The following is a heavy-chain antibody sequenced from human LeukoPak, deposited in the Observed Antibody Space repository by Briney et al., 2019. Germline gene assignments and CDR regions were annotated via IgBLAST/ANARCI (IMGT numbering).Heavy chain of an antibody. V-gene: IGHV4-39*01. CDR3: ARQEEAVAAYY. CDR2: IYYSGST. CDR1: GGSISSSSYY. Sequence: KPSETLSLTCTVSGGSISSSSYYWGWIRQPPGKGLEWIGSIYYSGSTYYNPSLKSRVTISVDTSKNQFSLKLSSVTAAATAVYYCARQEEAVAAYYWGQGTLVTVSS. D-gene: IGHD6-19*01. J-gene: IGHJ4*02.